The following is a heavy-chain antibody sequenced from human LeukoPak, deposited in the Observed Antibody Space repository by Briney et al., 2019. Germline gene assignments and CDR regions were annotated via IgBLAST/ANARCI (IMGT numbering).Heavy chain of an antibody. J-gene: IGHJ4*02. CDR1: GGSISSYY. CDR3: ASQAVAALTFDF. Sequence: SETLSLTCTVSGGSISSYYWSWIRQPPGKGLEWIGYIYYSGSTNYNPSLKSRVTISVDTSKNQFSLKLSSVTAADTAVYYCASQAVAALTFDFWGQGTLVTVSS. D-gene: IGHD6-19*01. V-gene: IGHV4-59*01. CDR2: IYYSGST.